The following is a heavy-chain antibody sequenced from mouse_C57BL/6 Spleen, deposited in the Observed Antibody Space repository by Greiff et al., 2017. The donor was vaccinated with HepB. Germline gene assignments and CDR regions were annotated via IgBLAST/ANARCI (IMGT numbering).Heavy chain of an antibody. J-gene: IGHJ4*01. CDR2: ISDGGSYT. CDR3: ARECPFMSTPDYYAMDD. CDR1: GFTFSSYD. Sequence: EVQLVESGGGLVKPGGSLKLSCAASGFTFSSYDMSWVRQAPEKRLEWVATISDGGSYTYYPDNVKGRFPISRDNAKNNLYLQMSHLKSEDTAMYYCARECPFMSTPDYYAMDDWGKGTSVTVSS. D-gene: IGHD2-4*01. V-gene: IGHV5-4*01.